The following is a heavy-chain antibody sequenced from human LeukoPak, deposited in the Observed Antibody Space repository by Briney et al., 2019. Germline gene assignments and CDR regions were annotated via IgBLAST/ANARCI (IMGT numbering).Heavy chain of an antibody. V-gene: IGHV3-23*01. CDR1: GFTFSNHA. D-gene: IGHD3-10*01. CDR2: VSVSGGST. CDR3: AKETYYYGSGTKNFDY. Sequence: GGSLRLSCAASGFTFSNHAMSWVRQAPGKGLEWVSAVSVSGGSTNYADSVKGRFTISRDNSKNTLYLQMNSLRVEDTAVYYCAKETYYYGSGTKNFDYWGQGTLVTVSS. J-gene: IGHJ4*02.